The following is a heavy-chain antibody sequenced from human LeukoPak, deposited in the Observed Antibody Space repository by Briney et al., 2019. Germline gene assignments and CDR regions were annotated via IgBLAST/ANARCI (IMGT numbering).Heavy chain of an antibody. D-gene: IGHD3-22*01. J-gene: IGHJ4*02. CDR2: IWYDGSNK. CDR1: GFTFSSYG. V-gene: IGHV3-33*01. Sequence: GGSLRLSCAASGFTFSSYGMHWVRQAPGKGLEWVAVIWYDGSNKYYADSVKGRFTISRDNSKNTLYLQMNSLRAEDTAVYYCARWDPVVISDYWGQGTLVTVSS. CDR3: ARWDPVVISDY.